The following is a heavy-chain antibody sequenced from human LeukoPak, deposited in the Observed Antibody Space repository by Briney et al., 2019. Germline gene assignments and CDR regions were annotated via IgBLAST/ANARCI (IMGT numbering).Heavy chain of an antibody. V-gene: IGHV1-69*13. CDR1: GGTFSSYA. CDR2: IIPIFGTA. J-gene: IGHJ5*02. Sequence: EASVKVSCKASGGTFSSYAISWVRQAPGQGLEWMGGIIPIFGTANYAQKFQGRVTITADESTSTAYMELSSLRSEDTAVYYCARDLGYSDGWFDPWGRGTMVTVSS. CDR3: ARDLGYSDGWFDP. D-gene: IGHD1-26*01.